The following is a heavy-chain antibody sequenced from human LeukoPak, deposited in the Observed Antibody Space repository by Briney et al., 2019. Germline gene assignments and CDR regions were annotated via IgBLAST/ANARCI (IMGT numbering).Heavy chain of an antibody. CDR2: ISNSSYI. D-gene: IGHD3-10*01. CDR3: ARSMVRGSGY. CDR1: GFTFSGYS. V-gene: IGHV3-21*01. J-gene: IGHJ4*02. Sequence: GGSRRLSCAASGFTFSGYSVNWVRKAPGKGLEWVSSISNSSYIYYADSVKGRFTISRDNAKNSLYLQMNSLRAEDTAVYYCARSMVRGSGYWGQGTLVTVSS.